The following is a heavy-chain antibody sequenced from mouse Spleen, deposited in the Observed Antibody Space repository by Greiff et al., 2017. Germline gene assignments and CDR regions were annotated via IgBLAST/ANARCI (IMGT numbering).Heavy chain of an antibody. CDR2: IWSGGST. Sequence: QVQLQQSGPGLVQPSQSLSITCTVSGFSLTSYGVHWVRQSPGKGLEWLGVIWSGGSTDYNAAFISRLSISKDNSKIQVFFKMNSLQADDTAIYYCASYYSNWGYFDVWGTGTTVTVSS. V-gene: IGHV2-2*01. D-gene: IGHD2-5*01. CDR1: GFSLTSYG. J-gene: IGHJ1*03. CDR3: ASYYSNWGYFDV.